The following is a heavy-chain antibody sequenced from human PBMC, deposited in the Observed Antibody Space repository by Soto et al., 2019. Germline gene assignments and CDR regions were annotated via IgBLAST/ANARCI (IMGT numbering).Heavy chain of an antibody. D-gene: IGHD2-8*01. CDR2: MNPNSGNT. Sequence: GASVKVSCKASGYTFTSYDINWVRQATGQGLEWKGWMNPNSGNTGHAQKFQGRVTMTRNTSISTVYKELSSLRSEDTAVYYCANALGLYYFDYWGQGTLVTVSS. CDR1: GYTFTSYD. J-gene: IGHJ4*02. V-gene: IGHV1-8*02. CDR3: ANALGLYYFDY.